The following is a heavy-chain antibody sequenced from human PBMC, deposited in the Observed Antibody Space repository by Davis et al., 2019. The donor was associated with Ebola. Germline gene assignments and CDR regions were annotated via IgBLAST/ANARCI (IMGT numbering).Heavy chain of an antibody. D-gene: IGHD2-2*01. CDR3: ARGIVVVPAARLYYYYYYMDV. CDR2: IYYSGST. CDR1: GGSVSSGSYY. Sequence: PGGSLRLSCTVSGGSVSSGSYYWSWIRQPPGKGLEWIGYIYYSGSTNYNPSLKSRVTISVDTSKNQFSLKLSSVTAADTAVYYCARGIVVVPAARLYYYYYYMDVWGKGTTVTVSS. V-gene: IGHV4-61*01. J-gene: IGHJ6*03.